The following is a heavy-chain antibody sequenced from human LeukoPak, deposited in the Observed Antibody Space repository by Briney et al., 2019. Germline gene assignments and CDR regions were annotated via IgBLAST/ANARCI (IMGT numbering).Heavy chain of an antibody. V-gene: IGHV3-23*01. D-gene: IGHD2-2*01. J-gene: IGHJ4*02. CDR1: GFTFSSYA. CDR2: ISGSGGST. CDR3: AKFPLGYCSSTSCYVDDSDY. Sequence: GGSLRLSCAASGFTFSSYAMSWVRQAPGKGVEWVSAISGSGGSTYYADSVKGRFTISRDNSKNTLYLQMNSLRAEDTAVYYCAKFPLGYCSSTSCYVDDSDYWGQGTLVTVSS.